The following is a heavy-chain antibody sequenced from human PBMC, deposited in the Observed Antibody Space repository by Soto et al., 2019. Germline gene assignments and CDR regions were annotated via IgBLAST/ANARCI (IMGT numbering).Heavy chain of an antibody. J-gene: IGHJ4*02. V-gene: IGHV4-59*01. D-gene: IGHD5-18*01. CDR2: IYYSGST. CDR3: ARGGVQLWSKVDY. CDR1: GGSISSYY. Sequence: ETLSLTCTVSGGSISSYYWSWIRQPPGKGLEWIGYIYYSGSTNYNPSLKSRVTISVDTSKNQFSLKLSSVTAADTAVYYCARGGVQLWSKVDYWGQGTLVTVSS.